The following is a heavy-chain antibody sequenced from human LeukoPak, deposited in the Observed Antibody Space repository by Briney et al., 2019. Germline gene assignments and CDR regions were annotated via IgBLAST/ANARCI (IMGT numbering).Heavy chain of an antibody. CDR2: IYYSGST. Sequence: PSETLSLTCTVSGGPISSYYWSWIRQPPGKGLEWIGYIYYSGSTNYNPSLKSRVTISVDTSKNQFSLKLSSVTAADTAVYYCARGHSYGLLDYWGQGTLVTVSS. CDR3: ARGHSYGLLDY. D-gene: IGHD5-18*01. V-gene: IGHV4-59*01. CDR1: GGPISSYY. J-gene: IGHJ4*02.